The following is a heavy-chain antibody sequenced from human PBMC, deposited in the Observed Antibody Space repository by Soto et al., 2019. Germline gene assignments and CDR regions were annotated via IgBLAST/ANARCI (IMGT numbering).Heavy chain of an antibody. CDR1: GFTFSSYA. CDR2: ISYDGSNK. V-gene: IGHV3-30-3*01. CDR3: ARDRGITMVRGVAMDV. J-gene: IGHJ6*02. D-gene: IGHD3-10*01. Sequence: GGSLRLSCAASGFTFSSYAMHWVRQAPGKGLEWVAVISYDGSNKYYADSVKGRFTISRDNSKNTLYLQMNSLRAEDTAVYYCARDRGITMVRGVAMDVWGQGTTVTVSS.